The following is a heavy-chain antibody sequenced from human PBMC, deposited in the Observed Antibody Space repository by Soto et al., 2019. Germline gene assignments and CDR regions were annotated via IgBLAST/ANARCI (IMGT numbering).Heavy chain of an antibody. D-gene: IGHD1-26*01. V-gene: IGHV1-8*01. Sequence: ASVKVSCKASGYTFTSYNINWVRQASGQGLEWMGWLNPNTANTGYAQNFQGRVTMTMNTSISTAYMELSSLRSADTAVYYCVRRFTSGNYHNWFDPWGQGTLVTVSS. CDR2: LNPNTANT. CDR1: GYTFTSYN. J-gene: IGHJ5*02. CDR3: VRRFTSGNYHNWFDP.